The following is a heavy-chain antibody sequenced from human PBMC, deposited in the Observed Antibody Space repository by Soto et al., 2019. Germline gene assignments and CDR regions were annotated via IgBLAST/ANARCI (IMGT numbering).Heavy chain of an antibody. Sequence: EVQLVESGGGLVKPGGSLRLSVAASGFTFTRYSMTWVRQAPGKGLEWVSSISSTTNYIYYGDSMKGRFTISRDNAKNSLYLEMNSLRAEDTAVYYCARESEDLTSNFDYWGQGTLVTVSS. CDR1: GFTFTRYS. V-gene: IGHV3-21*06. CDR2: ISSTTNYI. J-gene: IGHJ4*02. CDR3: ARESEDLTSNFDY.